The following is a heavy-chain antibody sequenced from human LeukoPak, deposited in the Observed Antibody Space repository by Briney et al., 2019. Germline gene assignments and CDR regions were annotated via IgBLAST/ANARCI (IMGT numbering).Heavy chain of an antibody. CDR2: IYYSGST. Sequence: SETLSLTCTVSGGSISSYYWSWIRQPPGKGLEWIGYIYYSGSTNYKSSLKSRVTISVDTSKNQFSLKLNSVTAADTAVYYCARTTEGGYTYGYFYYYYMDVWSKGTTVTISS. CDR3: ARTTEGGYTYGYFYYYYMDV. J-gene: IGHJ6*03. V-gene: IGHV4-59*01. CDR1: GGSISSYY. D-gene: IGHD5-18*01.